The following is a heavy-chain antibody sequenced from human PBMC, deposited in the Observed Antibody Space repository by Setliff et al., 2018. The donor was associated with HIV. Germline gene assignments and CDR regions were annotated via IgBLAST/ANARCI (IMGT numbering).Heavy chain of an antibody. D-gene: IGHD3-10*01. V-gene: IGHV1-69*13. CDR1: GGTFSSYA. Sequence: VKVSCTASGGTFSSYAISWVRQAPGQGLEWMGGIIPIFGTANYAQKFQGRVTITTDESTSTAYMELSSLRSEDTAVYYCARGGYYYGSAVYYMDVWGKGTTVTVSS. CDR3: ARGGYYYGSAVYYMDV. J-gene: IGHJ6*03. CDR2: IIPIFGTA.